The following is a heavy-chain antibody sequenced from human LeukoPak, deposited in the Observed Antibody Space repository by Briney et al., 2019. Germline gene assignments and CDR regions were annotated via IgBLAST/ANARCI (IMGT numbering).Heavy chain of an antibody. CDR1: GGSISSGGYS. CDR2: VYSSGYT. V-gene: IGHV4-61*08. J-gene: IGHJ4*02. D-gene: IGHD6-13*01. Sequence: SETLSLTCAVSGGSISSGGYSWSWIRQPPGKGLEWVAYVYSSGYTNYNPSLKSRVTISLDTSKNQFSLKLTSVTAADTAVYYCARDPSGTSSWYDYWGQGTLVTVSS. CDR3: ARDPSGTSSWYDY.